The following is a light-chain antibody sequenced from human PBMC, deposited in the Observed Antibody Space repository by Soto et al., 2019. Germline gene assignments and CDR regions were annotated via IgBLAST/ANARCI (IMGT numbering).Light chain of an antibody. J-gene: IGLJ3*02. Sequence: QSVLTQPPSASGTPGQRVTISCSGSSSNIANNYVYWYQHLPGTAPKLLIYDDDQRPSGVPDRFSGSKSGTSASLAISGLRSDDESDDYCATWDDSLSGQVFGGGTKLTVL. CDR1: SSNIANNY. CDR3: ATWDDSLSGQV. CDR2: DDD. V-gene: IGLV1-47*02.